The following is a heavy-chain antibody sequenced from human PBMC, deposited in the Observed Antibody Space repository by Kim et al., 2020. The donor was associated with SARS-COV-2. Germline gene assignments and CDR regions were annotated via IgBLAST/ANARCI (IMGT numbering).Heavy chain of an antibody. V-gene: IGHV4-39*07. D-gene: IGHD1-1*01. CDR2: IYYSGRT. CDR1: GGSISSTSYY. J-gene: IGHJ4*02. Sequence: SETLSLTCTVSGGSISSTSYYWGWIRQPPGKGLEWIGSIYYSGRTYYNPSLKSRVTISVDTSKNQFSLKLSSVTAADTAVYYCARDKARDTWNDWASFDYWGQGTLVTVSS. CDR3: ARDKARDTWNDWASFDY.